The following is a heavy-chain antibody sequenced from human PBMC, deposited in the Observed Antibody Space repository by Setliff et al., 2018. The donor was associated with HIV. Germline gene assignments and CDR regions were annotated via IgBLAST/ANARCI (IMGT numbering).Heavy chain of an antibody. J-gene: IGHJ4*02. D-gene: IGHD1-20*01. V-gene: IGHV1-2*02. CDR2: VNPRNGGI. CDR3: ARKSLSGTIDY. CDR1: GYTFIDYY. Sequence: ASVKVSCKSSGYTFIDYYLHWVRQAPGQGLEWVGWVNPRNGGINYSQRFQGRVTMTRDTSIGTAHMELNRLKSDDTAVYFCARKSLSGTIDYWGQGTLVTVSS.